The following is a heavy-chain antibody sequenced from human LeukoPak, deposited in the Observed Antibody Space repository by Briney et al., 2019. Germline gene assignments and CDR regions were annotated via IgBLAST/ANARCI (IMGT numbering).Heavy chain of an antibody. V-gene: IGHV1-8*01. J-gene: IGHJ5*02. CDR1: GYTFTSYD. CDR2: MNPNSGNT. Sequence: ASVKVSCKASGYTFTSYDINWVRQATGQGLEWMGWMNPNSGNTGYAQKFQGRVTMTRNTSISTAYMELSSLRSEDTAVYYCARGVLARFLEWLLSPGWFDPWGQGTLVTVSS. D-gene: IGHD3-3*01. CDR3: ARGVLARFLEWLLSPGWFDP.